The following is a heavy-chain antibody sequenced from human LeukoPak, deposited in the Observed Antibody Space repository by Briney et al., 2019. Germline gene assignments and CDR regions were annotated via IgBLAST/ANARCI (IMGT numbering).Heavy chain of an antibody. J-gene: IGHJ3*02. CDR3: ARGFLSGSFKGAFDI. Sequence: GRSLRLSCAAFGFTFSSYAMHWVRQAPGKGLEWVAVISYDGSNKYYADSVKGRFTISRDNSKNTLYLQMNSLRAEDTAVYYCARGFLSGSFKGAFDIWGQGTMVTVSS. CDR1: GFTFSSYA. D-gene: IGHD1-26*01. V-gene: IGHV3-30-3*01. CDR2: ISYDGSNK.